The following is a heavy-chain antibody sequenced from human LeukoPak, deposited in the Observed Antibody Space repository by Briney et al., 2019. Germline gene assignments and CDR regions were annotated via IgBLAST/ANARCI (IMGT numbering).Heavy chain of an antibody. D-gene: IGHD6-19*01. V-gene: IGHV4-59*08. Sequence: SETLSLTCTVSGGSISSYHWGWIRQPPGKGLEWTGYIYYSGSTNYNPSLNSRVTISVDTSRNQFSLRLSSVTAADTAIYYCARAVSGRFDYWGQGTLVTVSS. J-gene: IGHJ4*02. CDR1: GGSISSYH. CDR2: IYYSGST. CDR3: ARAVSGRFDY.